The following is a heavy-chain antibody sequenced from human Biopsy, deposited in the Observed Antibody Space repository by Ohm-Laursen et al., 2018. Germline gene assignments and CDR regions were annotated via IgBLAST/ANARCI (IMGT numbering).Heavy chain of an antibody. CDR1: GFTFSSSA. Sequence: ASVKVSCKASGFTFSSSAVQWVRQARGQRLEWIGWIVVGSGHTNYAQKFQERVTITRDMSTSTTYMELTSLRSEDTAVYYCAATSTLYYYYAMDVWDQGTTITVSS. J-gene: IGHJ6*02. V-gene: IGHV1-58*01. CDR2: IVVGSGHT. CDR3: AATSTLYYYYAMDV.